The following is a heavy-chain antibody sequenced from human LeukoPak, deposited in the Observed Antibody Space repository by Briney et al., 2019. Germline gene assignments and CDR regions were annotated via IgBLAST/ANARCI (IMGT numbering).Heavy chain of an antibody. CDR1: EFTFSAYA. CDR2: VRYGGNIK. D-gene: IGHD1-1*01. Sequence: GGSLRLSCATSEFTFSAYAMHWIRQAPGRGLEWVAFVRYGGNIKYYADSVKGRFTISRDNTKNTLYLQMNSLRPEDTAVYYCAKDLGTEYNIFDYWGQGTLVTVSS. CDR3: AKDLGTEYNIFDY. J-gene: IGHJ4*02. V-gene: IGHV3-30*02.